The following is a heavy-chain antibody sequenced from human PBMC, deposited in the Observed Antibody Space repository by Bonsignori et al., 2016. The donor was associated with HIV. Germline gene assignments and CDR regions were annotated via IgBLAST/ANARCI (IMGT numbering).Heavy chain of an antibody. CDR2: INHSGST. V-gene: IGHV4-34*01. CDR1: GGSFSGYY. CDR3: ARRRIQLWSYYFDY. Sequence: SETLSLTCAVYGGSFSGYYWSWIRQPPGKGLEWIGEINHSGSTNYNPSLKSRVTISVDTSKNQFSLKLSSVTAADTAVYYCARRRIQLWSYYFDYWGQGTLVTAPQ. J-gene: IGHJ4*02. D-gene: IGHD5-18*01.